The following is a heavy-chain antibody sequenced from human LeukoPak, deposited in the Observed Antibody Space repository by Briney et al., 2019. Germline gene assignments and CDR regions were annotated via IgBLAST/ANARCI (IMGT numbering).Heavy chain of an antibody. CDR1: GYTFTGYY. CDR3: ARESVEDESYSGGYTEPFDY. V-gene: IGHV1-2*02. D-gene: IGHD3-22*01. CDR2: INPNSGGT. J-gene: IGHJ4*02. Sequence: GASVKVSCKASGYTFTGYYMHWVRQAPGQGLEWMGWINPNSGGTNYAQKFQGRVTMTRDTSISTVYMELSSLRSDDTAMYYCARESVEDESYSGGYTEPFDYWGQGTLVTVSS.